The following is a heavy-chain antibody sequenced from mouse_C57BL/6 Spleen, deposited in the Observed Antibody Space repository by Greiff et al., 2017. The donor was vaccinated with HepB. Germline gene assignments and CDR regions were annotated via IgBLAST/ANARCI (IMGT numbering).Heavy chain of an antibody. D-gene: IGHD1-1*01. CDR2: IYPSDSET. J-gene: IGHJ2*01. CDR1: GYTFTSYW. V-gene: IGHV1-61*01. Sequence: QVQLQQPGAELVRPGSSVKLSCKASGYTFTSYWMDWVKQRPGQGLEWIGNIYPSDSETHYNQKFKDKATLTVDKSSSTAYMQLSSLTSEDSAVYYCARQRGSSYGDYWGQGTTLTVSS. CDR3: ARQRGSSYGDY.